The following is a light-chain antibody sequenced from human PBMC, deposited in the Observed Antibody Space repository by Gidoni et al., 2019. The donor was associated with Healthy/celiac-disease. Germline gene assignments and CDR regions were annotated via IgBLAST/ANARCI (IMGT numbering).Light chain of an antibody. J-gene: IGLJ1*01. CDR2: EVS. CDR1: SSDVGGYNY. V-gene: IGLV2-8*01. Sequence: QSALTPPPPASGSPGQSVTISCTGTSSDVGGYNYVSWYQQHPGKAPKLMIYEVSKRPSGVPDRFSGSKSGNTASLTVSGLQAEDEADYYCSSYAGSILYVFGTGTKVTVL. CDR3: SSYAGSILYV.